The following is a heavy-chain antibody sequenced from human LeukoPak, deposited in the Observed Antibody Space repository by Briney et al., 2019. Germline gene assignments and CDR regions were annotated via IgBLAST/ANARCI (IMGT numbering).Heavy chain of an antibody. CDR2: INHSGST. V-gene: IGHV4-34*01. CDR3: ARRAVFYYYYYYGMDV. CDR1: GGSFSGYY. Sequence: SETLSHTCAVYGGSFSGYYWSWIRQPPGKGLEWIGEINHSGSTNYNPSLKSRVTTSVDTSKNQFSLKLSSVTAADTAVYYCARRAVFYYYYYYGMDVWGQGTTVTVSS. D-gene: IGHD6-19*01. J-gene: IGHJ6*02.